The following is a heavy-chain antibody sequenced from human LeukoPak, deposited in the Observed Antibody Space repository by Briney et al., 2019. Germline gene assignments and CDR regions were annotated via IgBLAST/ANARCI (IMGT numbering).Heavy chain of an antibody. CDR3: ATTAGDLGYYYYMDV. D-gene: IGHD2-21*02. CDR1: GYTLTELS. V-gene: IGHV1-24*01. Sequence: ASVKVSCKVSGYTLTELSMHWVRQAPGKGLEWMGGFDPEDGETIYPQKFQGRVTMTEDTSTDTAYMELSSLRSEDTAVYYCATTAGDLGYYYYMDVWGKGTTVTVSS. CDR2: FDPEDGET. J-gene: IGHJ6*03.